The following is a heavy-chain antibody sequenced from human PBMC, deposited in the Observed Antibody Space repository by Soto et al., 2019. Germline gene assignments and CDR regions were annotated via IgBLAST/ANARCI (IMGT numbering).Heavy chain of an antibody. CDR2: IAGDSATA. D-gene: IGHD2-15*01. Sequence: EVHVLESGGGLVQPGGSLRLSCAASGFTFSNYAMSWVRQAPGKGLEWVSAIAGDSATAYYTDSVKGRFTISRDNSKNTLYLQVNSLRAEDTAVYYCGKLSGTSCYAPLDYWGQGTLVTVSS. J-gene: IGHJ4*02. CDR1: GFTFSNYA. CDR3: GKLSGTSCYAPLDY. V-gene: IGHV3-23*01.